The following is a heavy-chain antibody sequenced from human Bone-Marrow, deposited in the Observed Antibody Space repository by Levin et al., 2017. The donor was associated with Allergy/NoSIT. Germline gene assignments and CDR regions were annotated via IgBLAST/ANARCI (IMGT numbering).Heavy chain of an antibody. D-gene: IGHD1-26*01. CDR1: GDSMSGYF. CDR2: IFYAGST. J-gene: IGHJ6*02. V-gene: IGHV4-59*12. CDR3: ARVLGQANAWEETYFYYGLDV. Sequence: SETLSLTCAVSGDSMSGYFWGWVRQPPGRGLEWIGHIFYAGSTTYNPSLESRVTISIDTSRSQFSLRLTSVAAADTAVYYCARVLGQANAWEETYFYYGLDVWGQGTTVTVSS.